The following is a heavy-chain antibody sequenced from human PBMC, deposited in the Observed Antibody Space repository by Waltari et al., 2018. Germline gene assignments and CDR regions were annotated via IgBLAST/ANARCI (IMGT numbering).Heavy chain of an antibody. CDR1: GGSISSSNW. CDR2: ISYSGST. J-gene: IGHJ3*02. D-gene: IGHD4-17*01. Sequence: QVQLQESGPGLVKPSGTLSLTCAVSGGSISSSNWWSWVRQPPGKGLEWIGYISYSGSTNYNPSLKSRVTISVDTSKNQFSLKVFSVTVADTAVYYCARDNGGRDAFDIWGQGTMVTVSS. V-gene: IGHV4-4*02. CDR3: ARDNGGRDAFDI.